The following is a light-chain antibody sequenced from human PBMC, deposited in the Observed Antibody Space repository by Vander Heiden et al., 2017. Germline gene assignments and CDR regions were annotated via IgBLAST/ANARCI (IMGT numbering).Light chain of an antibody. V-gene: IGKV3-11*01. CDR3: QQRSNWPPLT. J-gene: IGKJ4*01. CDR2: DAS. CDR1: QSVSSY. Sequence: ELVLTQSPATLSSSPGERATLSCRASQSVSSYLAWYQQKPGQAPRLLIYDASNRATGIPARFSGSGSGTDFTLTISSLEPEDFAVYYCQQRSNWPPLTFGGGTKVEIK.